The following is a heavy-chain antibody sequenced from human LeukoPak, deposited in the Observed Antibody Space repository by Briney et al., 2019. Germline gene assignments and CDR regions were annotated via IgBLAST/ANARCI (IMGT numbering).Heavy chain of an antibody. CDR3: AREVVAWGMNWFDP. V-gene: IGHV1-2*02. Sequence: VASVKVSCKASGYTFTGNYIHWVRQAPGQGLEWMGWINPNSGGTNYAQKFQGRVTMTRDTSISTASMELSRLTSDDTAVYYCAREVVAWGMNWFDPWGQGTLVTVSS. CDR2: INPNSGGT. CDR1: GYTFTGNY. J-gene: IGHJ5*02. D-gene: IGHD3-16*01.